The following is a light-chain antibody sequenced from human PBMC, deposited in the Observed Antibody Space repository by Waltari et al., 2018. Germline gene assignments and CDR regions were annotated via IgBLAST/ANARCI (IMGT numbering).Light chain of an antibody. Sequence: EIVLTQSPATLSLSPGERATLSCRASQTVRSFLAWYQQKPGQAPRLLIFDASSRAPGIPAKFRGSGSGTDFTLTVSNLKSEDFAVYYCLQRSNWPYTFGQGTRVEIK. J-gene: IGKJ2*01. CDR3: LQRSNWPYT. CDR2: DAS. CDR1: QTVRSF. V-gene: IGKV3-11*01.